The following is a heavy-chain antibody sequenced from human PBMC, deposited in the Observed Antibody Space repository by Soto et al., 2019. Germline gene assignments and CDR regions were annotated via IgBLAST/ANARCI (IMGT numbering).Heavy chain of an antibody. Sequence: GGSLRLSCAASGFTFSSYWMSWVRQAPGKGLEWVANIKQGGSEKYYVDSVKGRFTISRDNAKNSLYLQMNSLRAEDTAVYYCARDSTDDYGDYGAAFDIWGQGTMVTVSS. D-gene: IGHD4-17*01. CDR3: ARDSTDDYGDYGAAFDI. CDR1: GFTFSSYW. J-gene: IGHJ3*02. CDR2: IKQGGSEK. V-gene: IGHV3-7*01.